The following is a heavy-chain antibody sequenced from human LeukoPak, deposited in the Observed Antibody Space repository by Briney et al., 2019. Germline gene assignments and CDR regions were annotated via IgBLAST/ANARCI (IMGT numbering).Heavy chain of an antibody. Sequence: GGSLRLSCAASGFTFSSYGMHWVRQAPGKGQEWVAVISYDGSNKYYADSVKGRFTISRDNSKNTLYLQMNSLRAEDTAVYYCATWCSGGSCYSRYWFDYWGQGTLVTVSS. D-gene: IGHD2-15*01. CDR1: GFTFSSYG. V-gene: IGHV3-30*03. CDR3: ATWCSGGSCYSRYWFDY. CDR2: ISYDGSNK. J-gene: IGHJ4*02.